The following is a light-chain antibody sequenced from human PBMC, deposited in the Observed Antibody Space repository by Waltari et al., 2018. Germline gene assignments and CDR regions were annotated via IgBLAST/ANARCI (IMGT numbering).Light chain of an antibody. CDR2: DAS. CDR3: QQRSEWPLT. V-gene: IGKV3-11*01. J-gene: IGKJ4*01. CDR1: QDISNY. Sequence: EIVLTQSPATLSLSPGERATLSCRASQDISNYLGWYQQKLGQAPRLLIYDASNRATGIPVRFSGSGSATDFTLTISRLEPEDFAVYYCQQRSEWPLTFGGGTKVEIK.